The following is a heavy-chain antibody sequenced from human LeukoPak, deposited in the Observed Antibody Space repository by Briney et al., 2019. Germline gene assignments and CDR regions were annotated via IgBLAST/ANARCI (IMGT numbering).Heavy chain of an antibody. V-gene: IGHV4-61*02. CDR3: ARGPGGMGDY. CDR1: GGSISSGSYY. D-gene: IGHD2-15*01. CDR2: IYTSGST. J-gene: IGHJ4*02. Sequence: SETLSLTCTVSGGSISSGSYYWSWIQQPAGKGLEWIGRIYTSGSTNYNPSLKSRVTISVDTSKNQFSLKLSSVTAADTAVYYCARGPGGMGDYWGQGTLVTVSS.